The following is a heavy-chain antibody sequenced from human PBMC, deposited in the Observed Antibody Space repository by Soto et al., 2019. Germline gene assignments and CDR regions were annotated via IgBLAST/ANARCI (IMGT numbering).Heavy chain of an antibody. Sequence: GGSLRLSCAASGVTFSSYAMSWVRQAPGNGLEWVSAISGSGGSTYYADSVKGRFTISRDNSKNTLYLQMSSLRAEDTAVYYCAREKGASRYYFGLDVWGQGTTVTVSS. CDR2: ISGSGGST. D-gene: IGHD2-2*01. CDR1: GVTFSSYA. CDR3: AREKGASRYYFGLDV. V-gene: IGHV3-23*01. J-gene: IGHJ6*02.